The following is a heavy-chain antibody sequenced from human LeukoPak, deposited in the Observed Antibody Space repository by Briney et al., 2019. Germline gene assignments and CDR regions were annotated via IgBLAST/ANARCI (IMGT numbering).Heavy chain of an antibody. Sequence: GASVKVSCKASGYTFTSYYMHWVRQAPGQGLEWMGGIIPIFGTANYAQKFQGRVAITADESTSTAYMELSSLRSEDTAVYYCARVSNCSGGSCYSRYYYGMDVWGQGTTVTVSS. CDR2: IIPIFGTA. V-gene: IGHV1-69*13. CDR3: ARVSNCSGGSCYSRYYYGMDV. CDR1: GYTFTSYY. J-gene: IGHJ6*02. D-gene: IGHD2-15*01.